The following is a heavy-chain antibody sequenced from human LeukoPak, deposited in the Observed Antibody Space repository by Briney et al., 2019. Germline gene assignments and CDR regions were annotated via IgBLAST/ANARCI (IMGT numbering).Heavy chain of an antibody. J-gene: IGHJ4*02. CDR2: IRYDGSHK. CDR3: AKDGEGRYDSSGYYPLIDY. V-gene: IGHV3-30*02. CDR1: GFTFSSYG. D-gene: IGHD3-22*01. Sequence: GGSLRLSCAASGFTFSSYGIHWVRQAPGKGLEWVSFIRYDGSHKYYEDSVKGRFTISRDNSKNTVYLQMNSLRAEDTAVYYCAKDGEGRYDSSGYYPLIDYWGQGTLVTVSS.